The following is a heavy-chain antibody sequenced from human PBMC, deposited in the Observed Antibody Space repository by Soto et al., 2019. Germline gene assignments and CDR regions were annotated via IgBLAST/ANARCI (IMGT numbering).Heavy chain of an antibody. CDR2: ISYDGSNK. CDR3: AKDPDVHGRYFDWLLRPFDP. D-gene: IGHD3-9*01. CDR1: GFTFSSYG. Sequence: PGGSLRLSCAASGFTFSSYGMHWVRQAPGKGLEWVAVISYDGSNKYYADSVKGRFTISRDNSKNTLYLQMNSLRAEDTAVYYCAKDPDVHGRYFDWLLRPFDPWGQGTLVTVS. V-gene: IGHV3-30*18. J-gene: IGHJ5*02.